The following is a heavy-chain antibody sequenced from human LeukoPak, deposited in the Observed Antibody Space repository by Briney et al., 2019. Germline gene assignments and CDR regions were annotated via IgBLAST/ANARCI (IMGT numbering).Heavy chain of an antibody. CDR2: IYYSRST. CDR3: ARGKAAAASTLPFDP. J-gene: IGHJ5*02. D-gene: IGHD6-13*01. V-gene: IGHV4-59*01. Sequence: SETLSLTCTVSGGSINYYYWNWIRHPPRKGQEWIGHIYYSRSTNYNSSLKSRITISVDTSRNQFSLKLSSLTAADTAVYYCARGKAAAASTLPFDPWGQGTLVTVSS. CDR1: GGSINYYY.